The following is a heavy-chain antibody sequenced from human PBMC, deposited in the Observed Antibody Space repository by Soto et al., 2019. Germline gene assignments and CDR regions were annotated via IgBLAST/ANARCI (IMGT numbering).Heavy chain of an antibody. CDR1: GGTFSSYT. CDR3: ARSHMTTVTAS. J-gene: IGHJ5*02. CDR2: IIPILGIA. D-gene: IGHD4-17*01. V-gene: IGHV1-69*02. Sequence: QVPLVQSGAEVKKPGSSVKVSCKASGGTFSSYTISWVRQAPGQGLEWMGRIIPILGIANYAQKFQGRVTITADKSTSTADMELSSLRSEDTAVYYCARSHMTTVTASWGQGTLVTVSS.